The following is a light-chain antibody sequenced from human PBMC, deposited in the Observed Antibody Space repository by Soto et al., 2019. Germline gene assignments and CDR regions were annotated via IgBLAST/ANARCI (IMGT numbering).Light chain of an antibody. V-gene: IGLV2-14*01. CDR2: DVS. CDR1: SSDVGGYNY. J-gene: IGLJ2*01. Sequence: QSALTQPASVSGSPGQSITISCTGTSSDVGGYNYVSWYQQYPGKAPKLMIYDVSNRPSGVSNRFSGSKSGNTASLTISGLQAEEEADYYCSSYTRRSTLVFGGGTQLTVL. CDR3: SSYTRRSTLV.